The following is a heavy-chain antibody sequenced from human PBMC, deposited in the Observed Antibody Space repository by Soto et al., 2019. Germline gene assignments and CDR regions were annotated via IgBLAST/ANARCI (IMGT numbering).Heavy chain of an antibody. CDR1: GYSFTSYW. Sequence: GESLKISCKGSGYSFTSYWIGWVRQMPGKGLEWMGIIYPGDSDTRYSPSFQGQVTTSSDKSISTAYLQWSSLKASDTAMYYCARQGKKLEPTYYYYYGMDVWGQGTTVTVSS. CDR2: IYPGDSDT. J-gene: IGHJ6*02. V-gene: IGHV5-51*01. CDR3: ARQGKKLEPTYYYYYGMDV. D-gene: IGHD1-1*01.